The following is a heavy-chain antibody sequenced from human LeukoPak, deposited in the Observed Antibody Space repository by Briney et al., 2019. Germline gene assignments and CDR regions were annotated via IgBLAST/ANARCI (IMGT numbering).Heavy chain of an antibody. CDR1: GFTFGDYG. CDR3: ARGPYDSSGYYCPLDY. J-gene: IGHJ4*02. Sequence: GGSLRLSCASSGFTFGDYGMSWVRQAPGKGLEWVSGINWNGGSTGYADSVKGRFTISRDNAKNSLYLQMNSLRAEDTALYYCARGPYDSSGYYCPLDYWGQGTLVTVSS. CDR2: INWNGGST. D-gene: IGHD3-22*01. V-gene: IGHV3-20*04.